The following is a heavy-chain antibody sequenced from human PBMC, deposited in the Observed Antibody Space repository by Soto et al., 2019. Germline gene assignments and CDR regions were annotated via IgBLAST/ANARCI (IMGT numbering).Heavy chain of an antibody. D-gene: IGHD1-20*01. Sequence: GGSLRLSCEASGFTFSNYAMSWVRQAPGKGLEWVSAISGGGAAPYYVDSVKGRFTISRDNIKITLYLQMNNLRAEDTGVYYCAKDLRYNWNPGGPGGLDYWGQGILVTVS. V-gene: IGHV3-23*01. CDR1: GFTFSNYA. CDR2: ISGGGAAP. J-gene: IGHJ4*02. CDR3: AKDLRYNWNPGGPGGLDY.